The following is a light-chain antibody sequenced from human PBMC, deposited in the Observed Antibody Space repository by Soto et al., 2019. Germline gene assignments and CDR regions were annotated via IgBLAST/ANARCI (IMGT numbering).Light chain of an antibody. J-gene: IGLJ1*01. CDR3: EAWDNSLNGFYV. CDR2: NND. CDR1: SSNIGTNS. V-gene: IGLV1-44*01. Sequence: SVLTQPPSASGTPGQRVTISCSGGSSNIGTNSVNWYQQLPGRAPKLLIYNNDLRPSGVPDRFSGSKSGTSASLAISGLQSEDEADYYCEAWDNSLNGFYVFGIGTKVTVL.